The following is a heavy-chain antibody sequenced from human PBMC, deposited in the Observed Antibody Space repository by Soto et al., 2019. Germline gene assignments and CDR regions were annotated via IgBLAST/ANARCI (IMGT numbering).Heavy chain of an antibody. CDR1: GASISTSY. CDR2: ISNTGTA. V-gene: IGHV4-59*01. Sequence: QVQLQESGPGLVKPSETLSLTCTVSGASISTSYWNWVRQPPGKGLEWIGFISNTGTANYNPSLTTRVTIPVDPSRNRFSLKLRSVTAADTAVYYCTSVDWNYPSGHFFGMDVWAQGTAVTVSS. CDR3: TSVDWNYPSGHFFGMDV. J-gene: IGHJ6*02. D-gene: IGHD1-7*01.